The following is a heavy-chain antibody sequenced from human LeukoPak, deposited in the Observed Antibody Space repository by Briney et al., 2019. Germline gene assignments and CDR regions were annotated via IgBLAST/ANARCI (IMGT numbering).Heavy chain of an antibody. CDR2: ISPYNGNT. Sequence: VASVKVSCKASGYTFTSYGISWVRQAPGQGLEWMGSISPYNGNTHYAQKLQGRVTMTTDTSTSTAYMELRGLRSDDTAVYYCASHFVRGIVMVPVGMDYWGQGTLVTVSS. CDR3: ASHFVRGIVMVPVGMDY. V-gene: IGHV1-18*01. CDR1: GYTFTSYG. D-gene: IGHD2-2*01. J-gene: IGHJ4*02.